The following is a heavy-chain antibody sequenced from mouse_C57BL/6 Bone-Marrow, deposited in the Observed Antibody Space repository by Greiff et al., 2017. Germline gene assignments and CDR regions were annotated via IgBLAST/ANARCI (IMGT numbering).Heavy chain of an antibody. V-gene: IGHV1-82*01. CDR1: GYAFSSSW. CDR2: IYPGDGDT. Sequence: QVQLKESGPELVKPGASVKISCKASGYAFSSSWMNWVKQRPGKGLEWIGRIYPGDGDTNYNGKFKGKATLTADKSSSTAYMQLRSLTSEDSAVYFCARPPYGTLYYYAMDYWGQGTSVTVSA. J-gene: IGHJ4*01. CDR3: ARPPYGTLYYYAMDY. D-gene: IGHD2-1*01.